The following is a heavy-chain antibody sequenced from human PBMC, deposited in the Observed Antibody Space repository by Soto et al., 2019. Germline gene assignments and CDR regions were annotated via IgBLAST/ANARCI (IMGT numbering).Heavy chain of an antibody. D-gene: IGHD2-2*01. CDR1: GFTFSSYG. V-gene: IGHV3-30*18. CDR2: ISYDGSNK. J-gene: IGHJ5*02. Sequence: GGSLRLSCAASGFTFSSYGMHWVRQAPGKGLEWVAVISYDGSNKYYGDSVKGRFTISRGNSKDTLYLQMNSLRAEDTAVYYCAKDSSSTVGWFDPWGQGTLVTVSS. CDR3: AKDSSSTVGWFDP.